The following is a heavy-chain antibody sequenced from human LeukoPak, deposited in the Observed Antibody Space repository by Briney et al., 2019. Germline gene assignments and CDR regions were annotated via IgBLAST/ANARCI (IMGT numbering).Heavy chain of an antibody. J-gene: IGHJ4*02. V-gene: IGHV3-48*01. CDR1: GFTFSSYS. D-gene: IGHD7-27*01. CDR2: ISSGSSAI. Sequence: PGGSLRLSCAASGFTFSSYSVNWVRQAPGMGLEWVSYISSGSSAIGYADSVKGRFTISRDNANNSLYLQMNSLSAEDTAIYYCARDENWAFDYWGQGILVTVSS. CDR3: ARDENWAFDY.